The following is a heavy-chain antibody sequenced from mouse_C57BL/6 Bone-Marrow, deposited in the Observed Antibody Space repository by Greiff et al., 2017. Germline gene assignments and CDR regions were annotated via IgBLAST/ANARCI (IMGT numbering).Heavy chain of an antibody. J-gene: IGHJ2*01. Sequence: QVQLQQPGAELVRPGTSVKLSCKASGYTFTSYWMHWVKQRPGQGLEWIGVIDPSDSYTNYNQKFKGKATLTVDTTSSTAYMQLSSLTSEDSAVYYCARRGYYGSNGDYWGQGTTLTVSS. V-gene: IGHV1-59*01. D-gene: IGHD1-1*01. CDR3: ARRGYYGSNGDY. CDR1: GYTFTSYW. CDR2: IDPSDSYT.